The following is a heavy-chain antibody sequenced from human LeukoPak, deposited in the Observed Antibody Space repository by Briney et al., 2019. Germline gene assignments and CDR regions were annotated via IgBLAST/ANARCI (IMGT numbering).Heavy chain of an antibody. CDR2: INHSGST. D-gene: IGHD2-2*01. V-gene: IGHV4-34*01. Sequence: SETLSLTCAVYGGSFSGYYWSWIRQPPGKGLEWIGEINHSGSTNYNPSLKSRVTISVDTSKNQFSLKLSSVTAADTAVYYCARRRMGYCSSTSCSIWFDPWGQGTPVTVSS. CDR3: ARRRMGYCSSTSCSIWFDP. CDR1: GGSFSGYY. J-gene: IGHJ5*02.